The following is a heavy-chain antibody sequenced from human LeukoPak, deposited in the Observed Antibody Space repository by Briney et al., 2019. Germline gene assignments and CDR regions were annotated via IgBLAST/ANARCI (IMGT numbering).Heavy chain of an antibody. D-gene: IGHD1-1*01. J-gene: IGHJ4*02. CDR2: IYPGDSDT. Sequence: GESLKISCKGSGYSFTSYWIGWVRQMPGKGLEWMGSIYPGDSDTRNNPSFQGQVTISADKSINTAYLQWSSLKASDTAMYYCTRATTGTYDYWGQGTLVTVSS. CDR1: GYSFTSYW. V-gene: IGHV5-51*01. CDR3: TRATTGTYDY.